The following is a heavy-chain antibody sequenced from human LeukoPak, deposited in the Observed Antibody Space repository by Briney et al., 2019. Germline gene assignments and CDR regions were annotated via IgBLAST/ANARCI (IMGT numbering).Heavy chain of an antibody. CDR1: GFTFSSYA. Sequence: GGSLRLSCAASGFTFSSYAMSWVRQAPGKGLEWVSAISGSGGSTYYADSVKGRFTISRDNSKNTLYLQMNSLRAEDTAVYYCAKDLFSTMMVVVITAFGYWGQGTLVTVSS. J-gene: IGHJ4*02. CDR2: ISGSGGST. CDR3: AKDLFSTMMVVVITAFGY. V-gene: IGHV3-23*01. D-gene: IGHD3-22*01.